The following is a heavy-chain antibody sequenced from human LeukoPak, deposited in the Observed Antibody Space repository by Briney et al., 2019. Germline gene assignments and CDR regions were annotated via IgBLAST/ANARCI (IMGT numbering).Heavy chain of an antibody. V-gene: IGHV3-23*01. CDR3: ATGIAAAGHFDY. Sequence: GSLRLSCAASGFTFSSYAMSWVRQAPGKGLEWVSAISGSGGSTYYADSVKGRFTISRDNSKNTLYLQMNSLRAEDTAVYYCATGIAAAGHFDYWGQGTLVTVSS. J-gene: IGHJ4*02. CDR2: ISGSGGST. CDR1: GFTFSSYA. D-gene: IGHD6-13*01.